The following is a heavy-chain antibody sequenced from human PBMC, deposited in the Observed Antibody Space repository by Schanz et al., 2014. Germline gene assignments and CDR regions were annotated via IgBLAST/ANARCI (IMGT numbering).Heavy chain of an antibody. J-gene: IGHJ6*02. CDR1: GGSFSGYY. CDR2: IYHSGNT. CDR3: ARDSLRGATGGYGMDV. V-gene: IGHV4-34*01. D-gene: IGHD2-8*02. Sequence: QVQLQQWGAGLLKPSETLSLTCAVYGGSFSGYYWSWIRQPPGKGLEWIGEIYHSGNTNYNASLKSRVPISVDKSKNQFSLKVRSVTAADTAVYYCARDSLRGATGGYGMDVWGQGTTVTVSS.